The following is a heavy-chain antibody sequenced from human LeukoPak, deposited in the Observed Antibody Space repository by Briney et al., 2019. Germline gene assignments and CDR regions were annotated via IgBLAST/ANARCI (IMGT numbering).Heavy chain of an antibody. V-gene: IGHV3-23*01. CDR3: AKEVYSSSWYGIDY. J-gene: IGHJ4*02. D-gene: IGHD6-13*01. CDR2: ISGSGGST. Sequence: PGGSLRLSCAASGFTFSSYAMSWVRQAPGKGLEWVSAISGSGGSTYYADSVKGRFTISRDNSKDTLYLQMNSLRAEDTAVYYCAKEVYSSSWYGIDYWGQGTLATVSS. CDR1: GFTFSSYA.